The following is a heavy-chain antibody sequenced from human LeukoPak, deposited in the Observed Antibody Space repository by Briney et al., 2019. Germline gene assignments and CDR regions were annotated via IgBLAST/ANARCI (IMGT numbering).Heavy chain of an antibody. V-gene: IGHV3-9*01. CDR1: GFTFDDYA. J-gene: IGHJ4*02. CDR2: ISWNSGSI. CDR3: AKGWSGWGSATSIDY. D-gene: IGHD6-19*01. Sequence: GGSLRLSCAASGFTFDDYAMHWVRQAPGKSLEWVSGISWNSGSIGYADSVKGRFTISRDNAKNSLYLQMNSLRAEDTALYYCAKGWSGWGSATSIDYWGQGTLVTVSS.